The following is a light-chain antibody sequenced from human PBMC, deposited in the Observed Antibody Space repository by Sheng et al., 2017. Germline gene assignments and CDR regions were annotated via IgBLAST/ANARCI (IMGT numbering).Light chain of an antibody. CDR1: QSVSSSY. CDR2: GAS. J-gene: IGKJ2*02. Sequence: EIVLTQSPGTLSLSPGERATLSCRASQSVSSSYLAWYQQKPGQAPRLLIHGASNRATGIPDRFSGGGSGTDFTLTISRLEPEDFAVYYCQQYGNSPCTFGQGTKLEIK. V-gene: IGKV3-20*01. CDR3: QQYGNSPCT.